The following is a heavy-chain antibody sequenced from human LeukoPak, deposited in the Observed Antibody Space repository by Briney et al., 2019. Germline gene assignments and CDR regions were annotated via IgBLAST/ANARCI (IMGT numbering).Heavy chain of an antibody. CDR2: ISYDGSNK. D-gene: IGHD6-6*01. J-gene: IGHJ6*02. CDR1: GFTFSSYA. V-gene: IGHV3-30-3*01. Sequence: PGGSLRLSCAASGFTFSSYAMHWVRQAPGKGLEWVAVISYDGSNKYYADSVKGRFTISRGNSKNTLYLQMNSLRDEDTAVYYCARVGEYSSSPNYYYYGMDVWGQGTTVTVSS. CDR3: ARVGEYSSSPNYYYYGMDV.